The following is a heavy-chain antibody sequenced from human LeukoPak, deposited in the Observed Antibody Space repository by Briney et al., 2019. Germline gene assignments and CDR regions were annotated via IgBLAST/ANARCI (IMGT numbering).Heavy chain of an antibody. D-gene: IGHD1-26*01. CDR2: ISPNSGGT. CDR3: ARGQSGSPFDY. J-gene: IGHJ4*02. V-gene: IGHV1-2*02. Sequence: ASVKVSCKASGYDFTGFFMHWVRQAPGQGLEWMGWISPNSGGTNYAQKFQGRVTMTRDTSISTAYMELSRLRSDDTAVYYCARGQSGSPFDYWGQGTLVTVSS. CDR1: GYDFTGFF.